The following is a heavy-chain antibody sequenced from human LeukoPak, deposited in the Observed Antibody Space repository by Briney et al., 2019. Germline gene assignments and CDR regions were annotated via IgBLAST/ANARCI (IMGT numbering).Heavy chain of an antibody. CDR2: IYYTGST. CDR3: AGGGDSGGYYYPMFDY. Sequence: SETLSLTCTVSGVSITNYYWSWIRQPPGKGLEWIGYIYYTGSTNYNLPLKSRVTISVDTSKNQFSLKLSSVTAADTAVYFCAGGGDSGGYYYPMFDYWGQGTLVTVSS. V-gene: IGHV4-59*01. CDR1: GVSITNYY. D-gene: IGHD3-22*01. J-gene: IGHJ4*02.